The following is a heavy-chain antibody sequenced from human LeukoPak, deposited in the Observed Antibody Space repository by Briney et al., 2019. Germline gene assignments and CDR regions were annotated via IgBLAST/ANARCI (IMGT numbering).Heavy chain of an antibody. CDR1: GFIFSDYY. CDR3: AKATNTATGTPTLAIDY. CDR2: ISSTSSYT. J-gene: IGHJ4*02. D-gene: IGHD6-13*01. V-gene: IGHV3-11*05. Sequence: EGSLRLCCAASGFIFSDYYMSWIRQAPGKGLEWVSYISSTSSYTAYADSVKGRFTISRDNAKNSLYLQMNSLRAEDTAVYFCAKATNTATGTPTLAIDYWGQGTLVTVSS.